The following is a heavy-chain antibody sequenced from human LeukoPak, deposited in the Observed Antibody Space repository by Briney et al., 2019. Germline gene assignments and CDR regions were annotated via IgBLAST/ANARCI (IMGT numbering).Heavy chain of an antibody. Sequence: SETLSLTCTVSGGSISSYYWSWIRQPPGKGLEWIGYIYYSGNTNYNPSLKSRVTISVDTSKNQFSLKLSSVTAADTAVYYCARDLDGDYPDYWGQGTLVTVSS. V-gene: IGHV4-59*12. CDR2: IYYSGNT. D-gene: IGHD3/OR15-3a*01. J-gene: IGHJ4*02. CDR1: GGSISSYY. CDR3: ARDLDGDYPDY.